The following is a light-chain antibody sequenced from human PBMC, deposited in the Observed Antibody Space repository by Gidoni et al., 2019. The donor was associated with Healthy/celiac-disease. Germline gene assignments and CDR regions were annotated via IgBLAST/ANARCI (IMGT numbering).Light chain of an antibody. V-gene: IGKV4-1*01. CDR3: QQYFASPLT. CDR1: QSVLYRSYNRNY. J-gene: IGKJ4*01. CDR2: WAS. Sequence: DIVTTQSPESLTVSLGERATINCKSSQSVLYRSYNRNYLAWYQQKPGQPPKLLIYWASTRESGVPDRFSGSGSGTDFTLAISSLQAEDVAVYYCQQYFASPLTFGGGTKVEIK.